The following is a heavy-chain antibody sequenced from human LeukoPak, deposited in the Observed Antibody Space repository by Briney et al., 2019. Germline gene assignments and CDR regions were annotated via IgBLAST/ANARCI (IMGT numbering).Heavy chain of an antibody. CDR1: GGSFSGYY. CDR2: INHSGST. D-gene: IGHD6-19*01. J-gene: IGHJ4*02. V-gene: IGHV4-34*01. Sequence: SETLSLTCAVYGGSFSGYYWNWIRQPPGEGREWIGEINHSGSTNYNPSLKSRVTISVDTSKSQFSLDLTSVTAADTAVYYCARADRGWQYYFDYWGQGNLVTVSS. CDR3: ARADRGWQYYFDY.